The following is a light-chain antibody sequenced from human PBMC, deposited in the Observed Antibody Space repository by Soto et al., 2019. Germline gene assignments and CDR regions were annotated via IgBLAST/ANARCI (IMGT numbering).Light chain of an antibody. Sequence: EIVLTQSPGTLSLSPGERATLSCRASQSVSNNYLGWYQQKPGQAPRLLVYGASRRATGIPDRFSGSGSGKNFTFTISGLEAEDFAVYYCQQYCNSLPWTFGQGAKVEIK. J-gene: IGKJ1*01. V-gene: IGKV3-20*01. CDR3: QQYCNSLPWT. CDR1: QSVSNNY. CDR2: GAS.